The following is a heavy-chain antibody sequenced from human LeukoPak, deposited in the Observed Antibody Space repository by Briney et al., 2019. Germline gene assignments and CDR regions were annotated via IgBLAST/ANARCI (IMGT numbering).Heavy chain of an antibody. Sequence: SVKVSCKASGGTFSSYAISWVRQAPGQGLEWMGGIIPIFGTANYAQKFQGRVTITADKSTSTAYMELSSLRSEDTAVYYCARGASSGWYGHYGMDVWGKGTTVTVSS. CDR1: GGTFSSYA. J-gene: IGHJ6*04. CDR2: IIPIFGTA. CDR3: ARGASSGWYGHYGMDV. D-gene: IGHD6-19*01. V-gene: IGHV1-69*06.